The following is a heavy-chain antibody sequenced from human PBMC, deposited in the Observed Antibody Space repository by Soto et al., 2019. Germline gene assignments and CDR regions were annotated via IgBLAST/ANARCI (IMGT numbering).Heavy chain of an antibody. V-gene: IGHV3-33*01. J-gene: IGHJ4*02. D-gene: IGHD2-2*01. CDR1: GFTFSSYG. Sequence: GGSLRLSCAASGFTFSSYGMHWVRQAPGKGLEWVAVIWYDGSNKYYADSVKGRFTISRDNSKNTLYLQMNSLRAEDTAVYYYARDSSTSWYYFDYWGQGTLVTASS. CDR3: ARDSSTSWYYFDY. CDR2: IWYDGSNK.